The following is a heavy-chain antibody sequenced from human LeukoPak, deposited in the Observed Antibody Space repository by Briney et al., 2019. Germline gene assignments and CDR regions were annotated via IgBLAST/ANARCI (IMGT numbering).Heavy chain of an antibody. J-gene: IGHJ4*02. CDR1: GFTFSSYA. CDR3: AKAAAIAIFGVVIVNFDY. D-gene: IGHD3-3*01. V-gene: IGHV3-23*01. Sequence: PGGSLRLSCAASGFTFSSYAMSWVRQAPGEGLEWVSAISGSGGSTYYADSVKGRFTISRDNSKNTLYLQMNSLRAEDTAVYYCAKAAAIAIFGVVIVNFDYWGQGTLVTVSS. CDR2: ISGSGGST.